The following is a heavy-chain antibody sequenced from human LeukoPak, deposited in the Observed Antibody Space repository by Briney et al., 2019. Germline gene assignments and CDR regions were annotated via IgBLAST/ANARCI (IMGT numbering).Heavy chain of an antibody. J-gene: IGHJ3*02. D-gene: IGHD1-14*01. CDR1: GYTFTGYY. Sequence: ASVKVSCKASGYTFTGYYMHCVRQAPGQELEWMGWINPNSGGTNYAQKFQGRVTMTRDTSISTAYMELSRLRSDDTAVYYCARDTYKPYDAFDIWGQGTMVTVSS. CDR2: INPNSGGT. CDR3: ARDTYKPYDAFDI. V-gene: IGHV1-2*02.